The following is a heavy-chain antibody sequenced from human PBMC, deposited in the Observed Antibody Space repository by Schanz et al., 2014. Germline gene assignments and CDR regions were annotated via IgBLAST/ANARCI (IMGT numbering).Heavy chain of an antibody. CDR2: ISGSSSTK. Sequence: EVQLVESGGGLAQPGGSLRLSCAASGITFSGYSMNWVRQAPGKGLEWVSYISGSSSTKYYADSVKGRFTISRDNGKNSLYLQRNSVRAEDPAVYFCARDYESDLSSPRHDAFDVWGQGTVVTVSS. CDR1: GITFSGYS. V-gene: IGHV3-48*01. CDR3: ARDYESDLSSPRHDAFDV. J-gene: IGHJ3*01. D-gene: IGHD3-22*01.